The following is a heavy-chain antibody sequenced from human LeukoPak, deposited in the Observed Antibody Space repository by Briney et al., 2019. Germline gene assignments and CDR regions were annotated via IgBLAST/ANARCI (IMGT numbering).Heavy chain of an antibody. Sequence: GESLKISCKGSGYSFTSYWIGLVRQMAGKRLELMGIIYPGDSDTRYSPSFQGQVPISADKSISTAYLQWSSLKASDTAMYYCATCLYSSPRENAFDIWGQGTMVTVSS. J-gene: IGHJ3*02. CDR2: IYPGDSDT. CDR1: GYSFTSYW. V-gene: IGHV5-51*01. D-gene: IGHD6-13*01. CDR3: ATCLYSSPRENAFDI.